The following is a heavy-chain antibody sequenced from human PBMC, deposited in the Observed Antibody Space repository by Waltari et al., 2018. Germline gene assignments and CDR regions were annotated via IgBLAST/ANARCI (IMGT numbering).Heavy chain of an antibody. Sequence: VQLVQSGAEVKKPGASVKVSCKASGYTFSGYSIHWVRQAPGQGLEWMGWINPNNGGTNFAQKFQGRVTMTRDTSVTTAYMELSRLRSDDTAVYYCARIAGIDPDYWGQGTLVTVSS. V-gene: IGHV1-2*02. CDR1: GYTFSGYS. D-gene: IGHD6-13*01. J-gene: IGHJ4*02. CDR2: INPNNGGT. CDR3: ARIAGIDPDY.